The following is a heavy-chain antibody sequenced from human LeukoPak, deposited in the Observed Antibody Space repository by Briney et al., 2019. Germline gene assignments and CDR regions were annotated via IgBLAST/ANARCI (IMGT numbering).Heavy chain of an antibody. Sequence: ASVKVSCKASGYTFTSYYMHWVRQAPGQGLEWMGWMNPNSGHTDYAQKFQGRVTMTRNTSINTAYMELSSLTSEDTAVYYCVREGSSSWYSWGKGSLVTVSS. J-gene: IGHJ4*02. D-gene: IGHD6-13*01. CDR3: VREGSSSWYS. V-gene: IGHV1-8*02. CDR1: GYTFTSYY. CDR2: MNPNSGHT.